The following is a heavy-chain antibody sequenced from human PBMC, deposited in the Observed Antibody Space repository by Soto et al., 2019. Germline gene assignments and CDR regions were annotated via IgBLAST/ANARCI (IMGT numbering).Heavy chain of an antibody. Sequence: VQLLESGGGLAQPGGSLRLSCAASGFAFTGHPMSGVRQAPEKGLEWVAGISDGGDLTYNADSVKGRFTISRDNSRNTLYLQMNSLRAEDTAVYYCARRVIGSSRAFDIWGQGTMVTVSS. J-gene: IGHJ3*02. CDR2: ISDGGDLT. CDR3: ARRVIGSSRAFDI. D-gene: IGHD3-10*01. CDR1: GFAFTGHP. V-gene: IGHV3-23*01.